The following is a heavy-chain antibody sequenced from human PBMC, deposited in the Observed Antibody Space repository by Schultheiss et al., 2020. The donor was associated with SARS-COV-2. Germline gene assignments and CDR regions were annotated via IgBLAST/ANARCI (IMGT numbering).Heavy chain of an antibody. CDR1: GFTFSSYW. Sequence: GGSLRLSCAASGFTFSSYWMSWVRQAPGKGLEWVSGISWNSGSIGYADSVKGRFTISRDNAKNSLYLQMNSLRAEDTALYYCAKELGYCSSTSCSPNYYYYGMDVWGQGTTVTVSS. D-gene: IGHD2-2*01. CDR3: AKELGYCSSTSCSPNYYYYGMDV. J-gene: IGHJ6*02. CDR2: ISWNSGSI. V-gene: IGHV3-9*01.